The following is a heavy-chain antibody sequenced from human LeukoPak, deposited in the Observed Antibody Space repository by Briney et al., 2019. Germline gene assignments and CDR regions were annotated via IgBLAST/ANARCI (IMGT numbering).Heavy chain of an antibody. V-gene: IGHV4-31*03. D-gene: IGHD3-10*01. J-gene: IGHJ6*04. CDR3: ARGHGSGSFLNYYYGMDV. CDR2: IYYSGST. Sequence: SSQTLSLTCTVSGVSISSGGYYWRWIRQHPGKGLEWIGYIYYSGSTYYNPSLKSRVTISVDTSKNQFSLKLSSVTAADTAVYYCARGHGSGSFLNYYYGMDVWGKGTTVTVSS. CDR1: GVSISSGGYY.